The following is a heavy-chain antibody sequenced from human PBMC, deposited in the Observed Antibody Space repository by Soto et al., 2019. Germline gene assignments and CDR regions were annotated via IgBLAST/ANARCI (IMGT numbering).Heavy chain of an antibody. V-gene: IGHV3-9*01. CDR2: ISWNSGNI. CDR1: GFTFDDYA. J-gene: IGHJ3*02. Sequence: EVQLVESGGGLVQPGRSLRLSCAASGFTFDDYAMHWVRQAPGKGLEWVSGISWNSGNIGYADSVKGRFTISRDNSKNSLYLQMKSLRAEDTALYYCAKARDGYTIRGAFDIWGQGTMVTVSS. D-gene: IGHD5-12*01. CDR3: AKARDGYTIRGAFDI.